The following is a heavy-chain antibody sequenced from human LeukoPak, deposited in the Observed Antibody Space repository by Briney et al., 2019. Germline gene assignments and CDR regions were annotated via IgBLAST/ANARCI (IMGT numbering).Heavy chain of an antibody. J-gene: IGHJ4*02. Sequence: ASVKVSCKASGYTFTSYAMHWVRQAPGQRLEWMGWINAGNGNTKYSQKFQGRVTITRDTSASTAYMELSSLRSEDTAVYYCARAPGFEGDYVDYWGQGTLVTVSS. D-gene: IGHD3-9*01. CDR2: INAGNGNT. V-gene: IGHV1-3*01. CDR1: GYTFTSYA. CDR3: ARAPGFEGDYVDY.